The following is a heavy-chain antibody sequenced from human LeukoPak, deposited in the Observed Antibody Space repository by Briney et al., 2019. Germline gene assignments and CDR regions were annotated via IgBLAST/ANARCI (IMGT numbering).Heavy chain of an antibody. Sequence: SETLSLTCTVSGYSISSGYYWGWIRQPPGKGLEWIGSIYHSGSTYYNPSLKSRVTISVDTSKNQFSLKLSSVTAADTAVYYCARSSSGYLLLYYFDYWGQGTLVTVSS. CDR1: GYSISSGYY. D-gene: IGHD3-22*01. J-gene: IGHJ4*02. CDR3: ARSSSGYLLLYYFDY. CDR2: IYHSGST. V-gene: IGHV4-38-2*02.